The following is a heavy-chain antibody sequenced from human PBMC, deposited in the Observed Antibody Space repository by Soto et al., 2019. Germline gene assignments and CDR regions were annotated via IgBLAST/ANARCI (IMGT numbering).Heavy chain of an antibody. CDR3: ANGFISGGYCANGICYHFDY. D-gene: IGHD2-8*01. CDR1: GFTFSSYG. V-gene: IGHV3-30*18. J-gene: IGHJ4*02. Sequence: QVQLVESGGGVVQPGGSLTLSCAASGFTFSSYGMHWVRQAPGKGLEWVAVMSYDGNNKYYADSVKGRFTVSRDNSRNTQFLQMNSLRVEDTAVYYCANGFISGGYCANGICYHFDYWGQGTPVTVSS. CDR2: MSYDGNNK.